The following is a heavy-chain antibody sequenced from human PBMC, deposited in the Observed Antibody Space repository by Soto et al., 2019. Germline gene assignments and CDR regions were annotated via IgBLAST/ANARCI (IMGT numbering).Heavy chain of an antibody. Sequence: QVHLVESGGGVVLPARSLRLSCVASGFIFNSYGFHWVRQAPGRGLEWVAAISYDGNDKNYAASVKGRFTISRDNSNNALVLQMDSLKPEDTVLYYCARDAEYSSVFDYWGQGSLVTGSS. CDR3: ARDAEYSSVFDY. CDR2: ISYDGNDK. J-gene: IGHJ4*02. V-gene: IGHV3-30-3*01. D-gene: IGHD6-6*01. CDR1: GFIFNSYG.